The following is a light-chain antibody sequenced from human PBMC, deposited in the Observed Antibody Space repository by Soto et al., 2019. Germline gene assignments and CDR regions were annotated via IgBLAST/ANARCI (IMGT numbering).Light chain of an antibody. V-gene: IGLV2-23*01. CDR1: SSDVGSYNL. CDR3: SSYACSITLYV. CDR2: EGS. Sequence: QSVLTQPASVSGSPGQSITISCTGTSSDVGSYNLVSWYQQHPGKAPKLMIYEGSKRPSGVSNRFSGSKSGNTASLTISGLQAEDEADYYCSSYACSITLYVFGTGSMVTVL. J-gene: IGLJ1*01.